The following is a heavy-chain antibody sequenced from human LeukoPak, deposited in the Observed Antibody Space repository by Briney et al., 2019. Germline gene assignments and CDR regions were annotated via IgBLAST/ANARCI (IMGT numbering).Heavy chain of an antibody. D-gene: IGHD6-6*01. CDR2: ISGSGGST. Sequence: GGSLRLSCAASGFTFSSYAMSWVRQAPVKGLEWVSAISGSGGSTYYADSVKGRFTISRDNSKNTLYLQMNSLRAEDTAVYYCAKVSSSDYYYGMVVWGQGTTVTVSS. J-gene: IGHJ6*02. V-gene: IGHV3-23*01. CDR3: AKVSSSDYYYGMVV. CDR1: GFTFSSYA.